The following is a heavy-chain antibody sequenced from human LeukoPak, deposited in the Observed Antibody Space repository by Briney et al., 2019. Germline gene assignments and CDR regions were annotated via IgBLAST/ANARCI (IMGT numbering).Heavy chain of an antibody. CDR1: GFTVSSNY. D-gene: IGHD3-22*01. CDR3: ARATYYYDSSGYYYDY. Sequence: GGSLRLSCAASGFTVSSNYMSWVRQAPGKGLEWVSVIYSGGSTYYADSVKGRFTISRDNSKNTLYLQMNSLRAEDTAVYYCARATYYYDSSGYYYDYWGQGTLVTVSS. CDR2: IYSGGST. V-gene: IGHV3-53*01. J-gene: IGHJ4*02.